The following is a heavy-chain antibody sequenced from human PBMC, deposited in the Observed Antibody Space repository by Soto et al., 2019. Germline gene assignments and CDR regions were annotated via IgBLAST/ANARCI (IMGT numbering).Heavy chain of an antibody. Sequence: QVQLVESGGCVVQPGRSLRLSCAASGFTFSSYGMHWVRKAPGKGLEWVAVISYDGSNKYYADSVKGRFTISRDNSKNTLYLQMNSLRAEDTAVYYCAKDSGSSGYSQDYWGQGTLVTVSS. CDR2: ISYDGSNK. CDR3: AKDSGSSGYSQDY. V-gene: IGHV3-30*18. J-gene: IGHJ4*02. D-gene: IGHD3-22*01. CDR1: GFTFSSYG.